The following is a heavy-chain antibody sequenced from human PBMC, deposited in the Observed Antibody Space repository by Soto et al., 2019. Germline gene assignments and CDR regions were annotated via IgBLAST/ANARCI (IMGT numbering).Heavy chain of an antibody. CDR2: IKQDGSEK. D-gene: IGHD3-22*01. CDR1: GFTFRSHW. CDR3: ARADYYDSSGYYCGN. V-gene: IGHV3-7*04. Sequence: EVQLVESGGGLVQPGGSLRLSCAASGFTFRSHWMSWVRQAPGKGLEWVANIKQDGSEKYYVDSVKGRVTISRDNAKNSLYLQMNSLRGEETAVYYCARADYYDSSGYYCGNWGQGTLVTVSS. J-gene: IGHJ4*02.